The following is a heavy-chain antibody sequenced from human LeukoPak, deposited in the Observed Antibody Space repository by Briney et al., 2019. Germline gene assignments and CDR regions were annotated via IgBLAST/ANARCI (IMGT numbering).Heavy chain of an antibody. Sequence: GESLQISCKGSGYSFTTYWIGWVRPMPGESLEWMGVIYLGVSDTQYSPSFQSQVTISADTSISTPSLQWSSVKASGTALYYRAIRYSGSYNDYWGQGTLVTVSS. CDR2: IYLGVSDT. V-gene: IGHV5-51*01. CDR1: GYSFTTYW. CDR3: AIRYSGSYNDY. J-gene: IGHJ4*02. D-gene: IGHD1-26*01.